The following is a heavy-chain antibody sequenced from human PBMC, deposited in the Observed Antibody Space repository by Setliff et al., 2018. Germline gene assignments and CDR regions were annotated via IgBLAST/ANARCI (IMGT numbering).Heavy chain of an antibody. CDR3: ARDVYDFRTGQADP. CDR1: GFTFSSLW. Sequence: GGSLRLSCSASGFTFSSLWMAWVRQAPGKGLEWVANINQGGSDQFYVESVKGRFTISRDNAKNSLYLQMNSLRAEDTGVYYCARDVYDFRTGQADPWGQGTPVTVSS. V-gene: IGHV3-7*01. CDR2: INQGGSDQ. D-gene: IGHD3-3*01. J-gene: IGHJ5*02.